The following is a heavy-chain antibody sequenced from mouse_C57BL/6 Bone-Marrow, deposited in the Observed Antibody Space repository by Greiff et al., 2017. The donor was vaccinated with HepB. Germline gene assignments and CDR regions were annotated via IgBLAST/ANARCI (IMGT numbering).Heavy chain of an antibody. D-gene: IGHD1-1*01. V-gene: IGHV5-17*01. Sequence: EVKLMESGGGLVKPGGSLKLSCAASGFTFSDYGMHWVRQAPEKGLEWVAYISSGSSTIYYADTVKGRFTISRDNAKNTLFLQMTSLRSEDTAMYYCARPLYYGSSYCYAMDYWGQGTSVTVSS. CDR1: GFTFSDYG. CDR3: ARPLYYGSSYCYAMDY. J-gene: IGHJ4*01. CDR2: ISSGSSTI.